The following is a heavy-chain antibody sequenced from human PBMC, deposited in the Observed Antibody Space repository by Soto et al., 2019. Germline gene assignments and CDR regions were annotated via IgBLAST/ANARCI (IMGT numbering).Heavy chain of an antibody. CDR3: ARSLFMVAPDNEPFDY. V-gene: IGHV3-23*01. D-gene: IGHD5-12*01. CDR2: ISGNGADT. J-gene: IGHJ4*02. Sequence: DVQLLESGGGLVQPGGSVRLSCAASGFTFSSYAMSWVRQAPGKGLEWVSAISGNGADTSYADSVRGRFTISRDNSKDTLFLQMNSLRAEDTAMYYCARSLFMVAPDNEPFDYWGQGTLVTVSS. CDR1: GFTFSSYA.